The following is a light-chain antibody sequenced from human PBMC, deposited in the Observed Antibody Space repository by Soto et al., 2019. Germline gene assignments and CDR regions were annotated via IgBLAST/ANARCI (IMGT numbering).Light chain of an antibody. V-gene: IGKV3-20*01. Sequence: EIVLTQSPGTLSLSPGERGTLSCRASRSVSSSYLAWYQQKPGQAPRLLIYDASSRATGIPDRFSGSGSGTDFTLTISRLEPEDFAVYYCQQYGSSPYTFGQGTKLEIK. CDR1: RSVSSSY. J-gene: IGKJ2*01. CDR2: DAS. CDR3: QQYGSSPYT.